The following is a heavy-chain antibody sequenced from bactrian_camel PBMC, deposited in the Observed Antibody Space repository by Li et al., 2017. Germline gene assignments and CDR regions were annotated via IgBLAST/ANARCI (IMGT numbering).Heavy chain of an antibody. CDR2: IYTGGGST. D-gene: IGHD1*01. CDR3: ATENTWFGSFHY. V-gene: IGHV3S54*01. CDR1: GDIDSSNC. J-gene: IGHJ4*01. Sequence: HVQLVESGGGSVQAGGSLRLSCTASGDIDSSNCMAWYRQAPGKEREGVAAIYTGGGSTYYADSVKGRFTIAQDNAKNMVYLQMDSLKSDDMALYYCATENTWFGSFHYWGQGTQVTVS.